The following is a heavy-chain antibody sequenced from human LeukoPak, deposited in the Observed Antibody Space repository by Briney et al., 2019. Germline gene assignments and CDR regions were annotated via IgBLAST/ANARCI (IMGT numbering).Heavy chain of an antibody. D-gene: IGHD1-26*01. CDR1: GYTFTGYY. V-gene: IGHV1-2*02. CDR3: ASRYSGSYYGSFYYHYVMDV. Sequence: ASVKVSCKASGYTFTGYYMHWVRQAPGQGLEWMGWINSDSGGPNYAQKFQGRVTMTGDTSIGTAYMELSTLRSDDTAVYYCASRYSGSYYGSFYYHYVMDVWGQGTTVTVSS. CDR2: INSDSGGP. J-gene: IGHJ6*02.